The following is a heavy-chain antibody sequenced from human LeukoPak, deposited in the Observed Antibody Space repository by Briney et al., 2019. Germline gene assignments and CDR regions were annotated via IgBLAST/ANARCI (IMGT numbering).Heavy chain of an antibody. Sequence: GGSLRLSCAASGFIFSSYAMRWVRQAPGKGLEWVSGISTSGGNIYYAESVKGRFTISRDNSKNMLYLQMNSLSAEDTAVYYCAKRYASSGYYYFDYWGQGTLVTVSS. CDR2: ISTSGGNI. CDR3: AKRYASSGYYYFDY. J-gene: IGHJ4*02. D-gene: IGHD3-22*01. CDR1: GFIFSSYA. V-gene: IGHV3-23*01.